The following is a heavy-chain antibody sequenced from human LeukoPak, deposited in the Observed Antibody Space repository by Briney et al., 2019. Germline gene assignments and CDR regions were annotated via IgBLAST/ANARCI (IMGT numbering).Heavy chain of an antibody. Sequence: ASVKVSCKASGYTFTTYGISWVRQAPGQGLEWMGWISAQHGQTEYAPNSQDRVTMTTDTYTNTAYMELRSLRSDDTAVYYCAKGPPGTDNDWYFDLWGRGTLVTVSS. J-gene: IGHJ2*01. D-gene: IGHD1-1*01. CDR3: AKGPPGTDNDWYFDL. CDR2: ISAQHGQT. V-gene: IGHV1-18*01. CDR1: GYTFTTYG.